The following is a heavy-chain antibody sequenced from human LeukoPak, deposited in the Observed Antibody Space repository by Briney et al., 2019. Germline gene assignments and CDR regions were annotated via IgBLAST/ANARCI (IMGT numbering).Heavy chain of an antibody. D-gene: IGHD1-26*01. CDR3: ARALGVGATLDY. V-gene: IGHV1-69*05. CDR2: IIPIFGTA. CDR1: GYTYTSYY. J-gene: IGHJ4*02. Sequence: GASVKVSCKASGYTYTSYYMHWVRQAPGQGLEWMGGIIPIFGTANYAQKFQGRVTITTDESTSTAYMELSSLRSEDTAVYYCARALGVGATLDYWGQGTLVTVSS.